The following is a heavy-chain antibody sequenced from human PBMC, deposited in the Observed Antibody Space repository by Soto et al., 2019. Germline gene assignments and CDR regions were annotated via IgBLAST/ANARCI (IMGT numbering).Heavy chain of an antibody. V-gene: IGHV1-69*01. J-gene: IGHJ6*02. Sequence: QVQLVQSGAEVKKPGSSVKVSCKASGGTFSSYAISWVRQAPGQGLEWLGGIIPIFGTANYAQKFQGRVTITADESTSTAYMELSSLRSEDTSVYYCARASSGYYLAGYYYGMDVWGQGTTVTVSS. CDR1: GGTFSSYA. D-gene: IGHD6-19*01. CDR3: ARASSGYYLAGYYYGMDV. CDR2: IIPIFGTA.